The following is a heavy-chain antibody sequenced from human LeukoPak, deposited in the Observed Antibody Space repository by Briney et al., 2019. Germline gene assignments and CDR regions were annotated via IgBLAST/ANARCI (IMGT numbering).Heavy chain of an antibody. V-gene: IGHV4-61*02. D-gene: IGHD3-3*01. CDR3: ARGWGQTIFAYGMDV. Sequence: SQTLSLTCTVSGGSISSGSYYWSWIRQPAGKGLEWIGRIYTSGSTNYNPSLKSRVTISVDTSKNQFSLKLSSVTAADTAVYYCARGWGQTIFAYGMDVWGQGTTVTVSS. CDR2: IYTSGST. J-gene: IGHJ6*02. CDR1: GGSISSGSYY.